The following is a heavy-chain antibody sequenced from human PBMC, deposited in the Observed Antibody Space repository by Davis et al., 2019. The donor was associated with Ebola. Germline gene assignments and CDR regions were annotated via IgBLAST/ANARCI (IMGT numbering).Heavy chain of an antibody. Sequence: GESLKISCAASGFTFSSYGMHWVRQAPGKGLEWVAVIWYDGSNKYYADSVKGRFTISRDNSKNTLYLQMNSLRAEDTAVYYCARDPDYGDYVFYYGMDVWGQGTTVTVSS. V-gene: IGHV3-33*01. CDR1: GFTFSSYG. CDR3: ARDPDYGDYVFYYGMDV. J-gene: IGHJ6*02. D-gene: IGHD4-17*01. CDR2: IWYDGSNK.